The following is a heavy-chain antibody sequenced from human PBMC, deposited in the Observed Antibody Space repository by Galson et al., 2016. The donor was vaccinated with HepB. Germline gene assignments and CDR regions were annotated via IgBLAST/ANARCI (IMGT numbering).Heavy chain of an antibody. CDR1: GGSISRYH. CDR2: IYDSGYT. CDR3: ARDYNGVLY. D-gene: IGHD3-10*01. V-gene: IGHV4-59*01. J-gene: IGHJ4*02. Sequence: SETLSLTCTVSGGSISRYHWTWMRQPPGKGLEWIGYIYDSGYTNYDPSLQSRVTISVDPSKNQFSLKLRSVTAADTAVYYCARDYNGVLYWGQGTLVTVSS.